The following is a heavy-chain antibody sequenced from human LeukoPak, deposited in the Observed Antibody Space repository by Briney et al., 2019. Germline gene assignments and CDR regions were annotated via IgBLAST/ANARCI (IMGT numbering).Heavy chain of an antibody. Sequence: SETLSLTCAVYGGSFSGYYWSWVRQPPGKGLEWIGEINHSGSTNYNPSLTSRVTISVDTSKNQFSLKLSSVTAADTAVYYCARGRFPGYCSSTSCYDYYYGMDVWGQGTTVTVSS. D-gene: IGHD2-2*01. J-gene: IGHJ6*02. CDR3: ARGRFPGYCSSTSCYDYYYGMDV. CDR2: INHSGST. V-gene: IGHV4-34*01. CDR1: GGSFSGYY.